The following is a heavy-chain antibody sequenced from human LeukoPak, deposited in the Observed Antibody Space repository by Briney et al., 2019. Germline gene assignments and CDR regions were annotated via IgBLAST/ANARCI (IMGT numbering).Heavy chain of an antibody. J-gene: IGHJ4*02. D-gene: IGHD5-12*01. Sequence: ASVKVSCKVSGYSLLEVAMHWVRQAPGKGLERVGSFDPEDGEDGETHYAQKLQGRVTMTEDASTDTAYMELKSLRSEDTAVYYCAMTDRYAGLPFDYWGQGTLVTVSS. CDR3: AMTDRYAGLPFDY. CDR2: FDPEDGEDGET. V-gene: IGHV1-24*01. CDR1: GYSLLEVA.